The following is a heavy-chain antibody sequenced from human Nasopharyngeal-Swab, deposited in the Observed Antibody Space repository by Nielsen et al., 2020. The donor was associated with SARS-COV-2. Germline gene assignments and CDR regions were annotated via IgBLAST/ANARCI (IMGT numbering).Heavy chain of an antibody. D-gene: IGHD2-15*01. CDR1: GFTFSSYG. CDR2: IWYDGSNK. J-gene: IGHJ4*02. Sequence: GGSLRLSCAASGFTFSSYGMHWVRQAPGKGLEWVAVIWYDGSNKYYADSVKGRFTISRDNSKNTLYLQMNSLRAEDTAVYYCAKASESTTHFDYWGQGTLVTVSS. CDR3: AKASESTTHFDY. V-gene: IGHV3-33*06.